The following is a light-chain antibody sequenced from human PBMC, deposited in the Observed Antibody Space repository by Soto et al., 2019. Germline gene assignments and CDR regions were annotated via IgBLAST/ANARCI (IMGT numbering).Light chain of an antibody. Sequence: QSVLAQPPSVSGAPGQRVTISCTGSSSNIGAGYDVHWYQQLPGTGPKLLIYANSNRPSGVPDRFSGSKSGTSASLAITGLRAEDEADYYCSSYRSIGSLVFGTGTKVTVL. CDR2: ANS. CDR1: SSNIGAGYD. J-gene: IGLJ1*01. V-gene: IGLV1-40*01. CDR3: SSYRSIGSLV.